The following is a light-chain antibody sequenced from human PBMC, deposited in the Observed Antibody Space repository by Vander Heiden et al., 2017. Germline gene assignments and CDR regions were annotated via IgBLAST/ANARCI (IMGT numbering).Light chain of an antibody. CDR2: GNN. Sequence: QSVLTQPPSVSGAPGQRVTISCTGSGSNIGSGYDVHWYQQLPGTAPKLLIYGNNNRPSGVPDRFSGSKSGTSASLAITRLQAEDEADYYCQSDDSSLSAVFGGGTKLTVL. V-gene: IGLV1-40*01. J-gene: IGLJ3*02. CDR1: GSNIGSGYD. CDR3: QSDDSSLSAV.